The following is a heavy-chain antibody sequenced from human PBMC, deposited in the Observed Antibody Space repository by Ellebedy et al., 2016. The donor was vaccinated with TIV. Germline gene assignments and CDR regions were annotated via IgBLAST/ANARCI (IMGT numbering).Heavy chain of an antibody. CDR1: GGSISSYY. CDR3: ARVGDGEGRVLPPDY. Sequence: MPSETLSLTCTVSGGSISSYYWSRIRQPPGKGLEWIGYIYYSGSTNYNPSLKSRVTISVDTSKNQFSLKLSSVTAADTAVYYCARVGDGEGRVLPPDYWGQGTLVTVSS. V-gene: IGHV4-59*01. J-gene: IGHJ4*02. D-gene: IGHD3-10*01. CDR2: IYYSGST.